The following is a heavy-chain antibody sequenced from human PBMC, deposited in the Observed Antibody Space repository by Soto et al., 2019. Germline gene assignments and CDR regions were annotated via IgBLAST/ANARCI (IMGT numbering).Heavy chain of an antibody. Sequence: GGSLTLSCEASGFTFSRVSMNWVRQVAGKGLEWVASTSSGSSDTWYADSVKGRFIISRDNAQNSLFLQMNTLRPEDTAIYCCARVAYWGPGXQVTVYS. CDR2: TSSGSSDT. V-gene: IGHV3-21*01. CDR1: GFTFSRVS. CDR3: ARVAY. J-gene: IGHJ4*02.